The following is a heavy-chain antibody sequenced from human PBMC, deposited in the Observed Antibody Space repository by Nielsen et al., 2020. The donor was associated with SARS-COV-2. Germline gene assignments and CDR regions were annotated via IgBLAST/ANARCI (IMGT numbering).Heavy chain of an antibody. CDR3: ASTRPRYTDSGTLKPGFYYAMDV. CDR1: GYTFSRYY. Sequence: ASVKVSCKASGYTFSRYYIHWVRQAPGQGLEWMGRINPNSGATDYARKFQGRVTLSRDASISTAYMDLSRLRSDDTAVYYCASTRPRYTDSGTLKPGFYYAMDVWGQGTTVTVSS. D-gene: IGHD3-10*01. J-gene: IGHJ6*02. V-gene: IGHV1-2*06. CDR2: INPNSGAT.